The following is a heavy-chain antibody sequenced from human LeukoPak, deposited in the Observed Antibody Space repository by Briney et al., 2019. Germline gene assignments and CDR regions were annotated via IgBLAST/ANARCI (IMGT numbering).Heavy chain of an antibody. J-gene: IGHJ4*02. V-gene: IGHV1-8*03. D-gene: IGHD2-21*02. CDR1: GYTFTNYH. Sequence: GASVKVSSNASGYTFTNYHINWGRRASGQDVEWRTWINPDTGDKGYARKFQDRVTITTDTSISTAYMELSSLSAEDTAVYFCARTNSMTASGYDYWGQGSLVTVSS. CDR3: ARTNSMTASGYDY. CDR2: INPDTGDK.